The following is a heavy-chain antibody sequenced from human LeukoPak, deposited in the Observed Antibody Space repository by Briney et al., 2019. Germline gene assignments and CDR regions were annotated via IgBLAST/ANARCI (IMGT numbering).Heavy chain of an antibody. CDR2: INHSGST. CDR1: GGSFSGYY. CDR3: ARVYQSSGISSGYFDY. V-gene: IGHV4-34*01. D-gene: IGHD4-23*01. J-gene: IGHJ4*02. Sequence: PSETLSLTCAVYGGSFSGYYWSWIRQPPGKGREWIGEINHSGSTNYNPSLKSRVTISVDTSKNQFSLKLSSVTAADTAMYHCARVYQSSGISSGYFDYWGQGTLVTVSS.